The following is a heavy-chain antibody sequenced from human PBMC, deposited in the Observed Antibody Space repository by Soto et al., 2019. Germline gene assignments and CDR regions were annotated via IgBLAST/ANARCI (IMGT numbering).Heavy chain of an antibody. Sequence: SETLSLTCTVFGGSVSIGDYLWSWIRQRPGKGLEWIGYIHDSGNTYYNPSLKSRVTISLDTSKNQFSLKVTSMTAADTAVYFCARDRGGDSGDYASLFDRWGQGNLVTVSS. D-gene: IGHD4-17*01. V-gene: IGHV4-30-4*01. CDR3: ARDRGGDSGDYASLFDR. CDR1: GGSVSIGDYL. J-gene: IGHJ5*02. CDR2: IHDSGNT.